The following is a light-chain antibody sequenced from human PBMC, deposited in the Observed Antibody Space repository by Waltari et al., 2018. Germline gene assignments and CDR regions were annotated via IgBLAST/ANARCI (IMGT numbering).Light chain of an antibody. J-gene: IGKJ1*01. Sequence: EIVLTQSPGTLSLSPGERATLACRASQSVGRTLAWYQQKPGRAPRLLIFGASSRASGIPDRFSGSGSGTDFSLTISRLKPEDFAVYYCQHYVRLPATFGQGTKVEIK. CDR2: GAS. CDR1: QSVGRT. V-gene: IGKV3-20*01. CDR3: QHYVRLPAT.